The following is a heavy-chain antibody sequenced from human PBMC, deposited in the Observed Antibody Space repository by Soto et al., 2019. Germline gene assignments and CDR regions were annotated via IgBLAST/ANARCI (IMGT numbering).Heavy chain of an antibody. D-gene: IGHD6-6*01. CDR3: AREGAAPYYYYGMDV. CDR1: GGSISSGGYF. Sequence: QVQLQESGPGLVKPSQTLSLTCTVSGGSISSGGYFWSWIRQHPGKGLEWIGFISYSGSSYYKPSLKSRVTISVDTSKNQFSLKLSSVTAADTAVYYCAREGAAPYYYYGMDVWGQGTTVTVSS. J-gene: IGHJ6*02. CDR2: ISYSGSS. V-gene: IGHV4-31*03.